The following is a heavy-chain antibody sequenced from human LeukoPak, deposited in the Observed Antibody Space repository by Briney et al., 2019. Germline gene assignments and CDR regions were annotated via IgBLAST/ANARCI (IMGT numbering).Heavy chain of an antibody. J-gene: IGHJ4*02. CDR3: ARNTCSGGSCYSDY. CDR1: GYTFTSYG. CDR2: ISAYNGNK. D-gene: IGHD2-15*01. V-gene: IGHV1-18*01. Sequence: ASVKVSCKASGYTFTSYGISWVRQAPGQGLEWMGWISAYNGNKNYAQKLQGRVTMTTDTSTSTAYMELRSLRSDNTAVYYCARNTCSGGSCYSDYWGQETLVTVSS.